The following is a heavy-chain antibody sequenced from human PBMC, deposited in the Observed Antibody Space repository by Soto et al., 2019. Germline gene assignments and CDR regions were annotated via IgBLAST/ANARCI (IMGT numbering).Heavy chain of an antibody. J-gene: IGHJ4*02. V-gene: IGHV4-39*01. CDR2: IYYSEST. Sequence: SETLSLTCTVSGGSISSSSYYWGWIRQPPGKGLEWIASIYYSESTYYNPSLKSRVTISVDTSKNQSSLKLNSVTAADTAVYYCARLSSDYGDYYFDYWGQGTLVTVSS. CDR1: GGSISSSSYY. D-gene: IGHD4-17*01. CDR3: ARLSSDYGDYYFDY.